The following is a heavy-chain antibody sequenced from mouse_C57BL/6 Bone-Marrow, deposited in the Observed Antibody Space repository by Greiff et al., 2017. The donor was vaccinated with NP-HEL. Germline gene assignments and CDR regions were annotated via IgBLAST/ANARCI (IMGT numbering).Heavy chain of an antibody. CDR1: GYTFTDYY. Sequence: QVQLQQSGPELVKPGASVKISCKASGYTFTDYYINWVKQRPGQGLEWIGWIFPGSGSTYYNEKFKGKATLTVDKSSSTAYMLLSSLTSEDSAVYFCARDGVITTVVATYYAMDYWGQGTSVTVSS. CDR2: IFPGSGST. J-gene: IGHJ4*01. D-gene: IGHD1-1*01. V-gene: IGHV1-75*01. CDR3: ARDGVITTVVATYYAMDY.